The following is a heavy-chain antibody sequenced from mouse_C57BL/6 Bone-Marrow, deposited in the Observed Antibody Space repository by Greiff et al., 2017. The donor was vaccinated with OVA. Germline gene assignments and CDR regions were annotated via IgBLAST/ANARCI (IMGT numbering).Heavy chain of an antibody. V-gene: IGHV1-80*01. CDR1: GYAFRNYW. CDR3: ARGAY. J-gene: IGHJ3*01. Sequence: VHLVESGADLVKPEASVKISCKASGYAFRNYWMNWVKQRPGKGLEWIGQIYPGDGDTNYNGKFKGKATLTADKSSSTAYMHLSSLTSEYSAVYFCARGAYWGQGTLVTVSA. CDR2: IYPGDGDT.